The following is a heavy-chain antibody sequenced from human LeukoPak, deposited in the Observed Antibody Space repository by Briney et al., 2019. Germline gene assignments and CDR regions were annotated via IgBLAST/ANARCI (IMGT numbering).Heavy chain of an antibody. Sequence: GGSLRLSCAASGFTVSSNYMGWVRQAPGKGLEWVSVIYSGGSTYYADSVKGRFTISRDNSKNTLYLQMNSLRAEDTAVYYCASTTVTKVSGAFDIWGQGTMVTVSS. J-gene: IGHJ3*02. D-gene: IGHD4-17*01. V-gene: IGHV3-53*01. CDR3: ASTTVTKVSGAFDI. CDR1: GFTVSSNY. CDR2: IYSGGST.